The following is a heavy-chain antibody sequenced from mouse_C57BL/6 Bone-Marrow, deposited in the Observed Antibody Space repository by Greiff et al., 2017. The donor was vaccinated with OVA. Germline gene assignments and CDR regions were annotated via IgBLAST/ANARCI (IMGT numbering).Heavy chain of an antibody. J-gene: IGHJ4*01. CDR1: GFSLTSYG. Sequence: VQLQESGPGLVQPSQSLSITCTVSGFSLTSYGVHWVRQSPGKGLEWLGVIWRGGSTDYNAAFMSRLSITKDNSKSQVVFKMNSLQADDTAIYYGAKRAGCHYYAMDYWGQGTSVTVSS. V-gene: IGHV2-5*01. CDR3: AKRAGCHYYAMDY. CDR2: IWRGGST.